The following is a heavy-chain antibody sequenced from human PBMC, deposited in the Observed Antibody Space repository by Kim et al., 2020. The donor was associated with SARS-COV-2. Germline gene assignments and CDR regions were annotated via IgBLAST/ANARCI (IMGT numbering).Heavy chain of an antibody. CDR3: ASPRFYGSGSYTDY. D-gene: IGHD3-10*01. Sequence: GESLKISCKGSGNSFINNWIGWVRQMPGKGLEWVGIIYPRDSDTRFSPSFRGQVTISADKSITTVYLQWTSLKASDTAMYYCASPRFYGSGSYTDYWVQGTLVTVSS. CDR1: GNSFINNW. J-gene: IGHJ4*02. V-gene: IGHV5-51*01. CDR2: IYPRDSDT.